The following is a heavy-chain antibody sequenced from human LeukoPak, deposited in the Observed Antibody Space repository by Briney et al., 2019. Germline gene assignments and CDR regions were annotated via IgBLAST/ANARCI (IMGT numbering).Heavy chain of an antibody. CDR3: ARDGLYDFWSGYPDY. V-gene: IGHV3-74*01. J-gene: IGHJ4*02. CDR1: GFTFSSYW. D-gene: IGHD3-3*01. CDR2: INSDGSST. Sequence: GGSLRLSCAASGFTFSSYWMHWVRKAPGKGLVWVSRINSDGSSTSYADSVKGRFTISRDNAKNTLYLQMNSLRAEDTAVYYCARDGLYDFWSGYPDYWGQGTLVTVSS.